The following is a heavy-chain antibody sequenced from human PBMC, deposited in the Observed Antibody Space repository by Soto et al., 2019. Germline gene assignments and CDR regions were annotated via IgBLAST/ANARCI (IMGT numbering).Heavy chain of an antibody. J-gene: IGHJ4*02. CDR2: ISSSGGST. CDR1: GFTFSSYT. Sequence: EVQLLESGGGLVQPGGSLRLSCAASGFTFSSYTMSWVRQGPGKGLEWVSGISSSGGSTVYADSVKGRFTISRDNFKTTLYLQMNSMRAEDTAVYYCAKGRGDYWGQGTPVPVSS. V-gene: IGHV3-23*01. CDR3: AKGRGDY.